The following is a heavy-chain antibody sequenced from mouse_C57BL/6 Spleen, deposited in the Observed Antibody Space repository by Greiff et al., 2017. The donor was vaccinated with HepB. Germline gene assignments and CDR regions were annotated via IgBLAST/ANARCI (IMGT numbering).Heavy chain of an antibody. Sequence: VQLMESGAELARPGASVKLSCKASGYTFTSYGISWVKQRTGQGLEWIGEIYPRSGNTYYNEKFKGKATLTADKSSSTAYMELRSLTSEDSAVYFCARWTYYCGSSSYSFDYWGQGTTLTVSS. V-gene: IGHV1-81*01. CDR1: GYTFTSYG. CDR3: ARWTYYCGSSSYSFDY. J-gene: IGHJ2*01. CDR2: IYPRSGNT. D-gene: IGHD1-1*01.